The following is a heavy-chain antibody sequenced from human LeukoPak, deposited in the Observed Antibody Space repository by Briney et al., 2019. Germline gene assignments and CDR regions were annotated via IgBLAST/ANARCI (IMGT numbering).Heavy chain of an antibody. D-gene: IGHD1-26*01. V-gene: IGHV3-30*02. CDR2: IAHHGNNK. CDR3: AKDYVGATPFDY. Sequence: GGSLRLSCGASGFTFSSSAMHWVRQGPGKGLEWVAYIAHHGNNKYYADSVKGRFTISRDNSKNTLYLQMNSLRAEDTAVYYCAKDYVGATPFDYWGQGTLVTVSS. J-gene: IGHJ4*02. CDR1: GFTFSSSA.